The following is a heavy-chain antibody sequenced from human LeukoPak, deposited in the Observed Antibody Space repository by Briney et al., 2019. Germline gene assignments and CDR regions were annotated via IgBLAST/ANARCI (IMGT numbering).Heavy chain of an antibody. CDR2: INHSGST. J-gene: IGHJ6*02. Sequence: SETLSLTCAVYGGSFSGYYWSWIRQPPGKGLEWIGEINHSGSTNYNPSLKSRVTISVDTSKNHFSLKLSSVTAADTAVYYCARGPLVAADTLTYYYYGVDVWGQGTTVTVSS. V-gene: IGHV4-34*01. D-gene: IGHD6-13*01. CDR3: ARGPLVAADTLTYYYYGVDV. CDR1: GGSFSGYY.